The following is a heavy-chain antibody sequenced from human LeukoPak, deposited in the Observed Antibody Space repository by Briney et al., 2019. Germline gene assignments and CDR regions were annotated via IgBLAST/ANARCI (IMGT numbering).Heavy chain of an antibody. CDR1: GGSISSSSYY. V-gene: IGHV4-39*07. J-gene: IGHJ6*03. CDR2: ISYSGST. CDR3: ARSAAYYDFWTGYYNALYYMDV. D-gene: IGHD3-3*01. Sequence: SETLSLTCTVSGGSISSSSYYWGWIRQPPGKGLEWIGSISYSGSTYYNPSLKSRVTISVDTSKNQFSLKLSSVTAADTALYYCARSAAYYDFWTGYYNALYYMDVWGKGITVTVSS.